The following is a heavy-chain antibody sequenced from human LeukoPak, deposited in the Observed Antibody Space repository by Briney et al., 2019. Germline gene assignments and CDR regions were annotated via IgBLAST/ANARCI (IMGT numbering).Heavy chain of an antibody. CDR2: IWYDGSNK. CDR3: AKSMGGYYFDY. Sequence: TGGSLRLSCAASGFTFSSYGMHWVRQAPGKGLEWVAVIWYDGSNKYYADSVKGRFTISRDNSKNTLYLQMNSLRAEDTAVYYCAKSMGGYYFDYWGQGTLVTVSS. D-gene: IGHD3-16*01. J-gene: IGHJ4*02. CDR1: GFTFSSYG. V-gene: IGHV3-30*02.